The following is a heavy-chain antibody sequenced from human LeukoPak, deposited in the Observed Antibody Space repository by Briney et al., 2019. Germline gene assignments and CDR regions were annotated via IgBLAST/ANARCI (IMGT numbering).Heavy chain of an antibody. V-gene: IGHV3-23*01. CDR2: ISDTGKTT. Sequence: PGGSLRLSCEASGFAFSNHAMTWVRQAPGEGLQWVSTISDTGKTTFYRDSVRGRFTISRDISNNTLYLQMDGLRADDTAVYYCARGGAYDYGVLDAWGQRTLVTVSS. J-gene: IGHJ5*02. CDR1: GFAFSNHA. CDR3: ARGGAYDYGVLDA. D-gene: IGHD4/OR15-4a*01.